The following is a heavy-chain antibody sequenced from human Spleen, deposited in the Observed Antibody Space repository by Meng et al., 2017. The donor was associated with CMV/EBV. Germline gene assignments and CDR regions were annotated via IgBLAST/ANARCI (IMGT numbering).Heavy chain of an antibody. D-gene: IGHD1-26*01. J-gene: IGHJ4*02. CDR3: ARQYRYSGSYYFDY. Sequence: GSTFSSYWIGWVSQMPGKGLEWMGIIYPGDSDTRYSTSFQGQVTISADKSISTAYLQWGSLKASDTAMYYCARQYRYSGSYYFDYWGQGTLVTVSS. V-gene: IGHV5-51*01. CDR1: GSTFSSYW. CDR2: IYPGDSDT.